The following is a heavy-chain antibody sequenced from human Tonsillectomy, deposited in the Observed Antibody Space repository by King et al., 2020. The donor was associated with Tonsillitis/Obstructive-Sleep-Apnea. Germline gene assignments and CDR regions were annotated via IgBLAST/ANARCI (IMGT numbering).Heavy chain of an antibody. D-gene: IGHD1-1*01. V-gene: IGHV3-23*04. CDR1: GFTISSRA. J-gene: IGHJ4*02. Sequence: VQLVESGGGLVQPGGSLRLSCAASGFTISSRAVSWVRQAPGKGLDWVSSITNNAGKTYYADSVMGRFTISRDESKNTLYLQMNSLRVEDTAVYYCAKDRESSGWPTFDSWGQGTLVTVSS. CDR3: AKDRESSGWPTFDS. CDR2: ITNNAGKT.